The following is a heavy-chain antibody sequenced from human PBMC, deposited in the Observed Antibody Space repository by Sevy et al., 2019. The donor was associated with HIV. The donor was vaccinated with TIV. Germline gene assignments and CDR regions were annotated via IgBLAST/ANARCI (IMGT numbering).Heavy chain of an antibody. CDR2: IKSKTDGGTT. CDR1: GFTFSNAW. D-gene: IGHD3-3*01. CDR3: TTDNGYYDFWSGYYAYHY. V-gene: IGHV3-15*01. Sequence: GGSLRLSCAASGFTFSNAWMSWVRQAPGKGLEWVGRIKSKTDGGTTDYAAPVKGRFTISRDDSKNTLYLQMNSLKTEDTVVYYCTTDNGYYDFWSGYYAYHYWGQGTLVTVSS. J-gene: IGHJ4*02.